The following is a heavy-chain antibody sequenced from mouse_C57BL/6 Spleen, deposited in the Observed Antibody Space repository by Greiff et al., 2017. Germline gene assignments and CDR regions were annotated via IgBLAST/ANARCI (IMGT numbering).Heavy chain of an antibody. CDR2: IYPSDSET. D-gene: IGHD1-1*01. CDR1: GYTFTSYW. CDR3: ARRGYYGSSMDY. V-gene: IGHV1-61*01. J-gene: IGHJ4*01. Sequence: VQGVESGAELVRPGSSVKLSCKASGYTFTSYWMDWVKQRPGQGLEWIGNIYPSDSETHYNQKFKDKATLTVDKSSSTAYMQLSSLTSEDSAVYYCARRGYYGSSMDYWGQGTSVTVSS.